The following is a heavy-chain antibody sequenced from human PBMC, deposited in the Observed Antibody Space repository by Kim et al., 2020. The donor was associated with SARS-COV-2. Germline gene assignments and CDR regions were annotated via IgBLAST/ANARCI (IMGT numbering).Heavy chain of an antibody. V-gene: IGHV3-33*01. CDR3: ARGRGASSWYLDY. Sequence: ADTWKGRFTIARENSKNTLYLQMNSLRAEDTAVYYCARGRGASSWYLDYWGQGTLVTVSS. D-gene: IGHD6-13*01. J-gene: IGHJ4*02.